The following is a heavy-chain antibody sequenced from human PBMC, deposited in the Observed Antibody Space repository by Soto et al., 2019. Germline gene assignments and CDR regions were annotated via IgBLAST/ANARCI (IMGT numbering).Heavy chain of an antibody. CDR1: GFTFSSYS. Sequence: GGSLRLSCAASGFTFSSYSMNWVRQAPGKGLEWVSSISSSSSYIYYADSVKGRFTISRDNAKNSLYLQMNSLRAEDTAVYYCARGIEPGYDFWSGYYNWFDPWGQGTLVTVSS. D-gene: IGHD3-3*01. V-gene: IGHV3-21*01. CDR3: ARGIEPGYDFWSGYYNWFDP. CDR2: ISSSSSYI. J-gene: IGHJ5*02.